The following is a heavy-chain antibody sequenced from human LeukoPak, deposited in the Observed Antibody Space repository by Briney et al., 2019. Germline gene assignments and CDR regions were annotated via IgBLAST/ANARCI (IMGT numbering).Heavy chain of an antibody. J-gene: IGHJ6*02. CDR1: GFTFSNAW. D-gene: IGHD5-18*01. CDR3: TTHVDTAMAYYYYYGMDV. CDR2: IKSTTDGGTT. V-gene: IGHV3-15*01. Sequence: GGSLRLSCAASGFTFSNAWMNWVRQAPGKGLEWVGRIKSTTDGGTTDYAAPVKGRFTISRDDSKNTLYLQMHSLKIEDTAVYYCTTHVDTAMAYYYYYGMDVWGQGTTVTVSS.